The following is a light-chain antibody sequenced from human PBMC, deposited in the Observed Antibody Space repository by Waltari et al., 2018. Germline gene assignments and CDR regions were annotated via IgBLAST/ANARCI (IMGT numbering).Light chain of an antibody. J-gene: IGKJ4*01. CDR1: QAISTY. CDR2: PAS. V-gene: IGKV1-16*01. CDR3: QQFHSVPLT. Sequence: DIQLTQCPSAFSGCVGGTVNFSCRASQAISTYLAWFQQKPGKVPKSLIYPASTLEGGVPSRFSGSGSGTEFTLTISGLQPEDFATYYCQQFHSVPLTFGGGTKVEI.